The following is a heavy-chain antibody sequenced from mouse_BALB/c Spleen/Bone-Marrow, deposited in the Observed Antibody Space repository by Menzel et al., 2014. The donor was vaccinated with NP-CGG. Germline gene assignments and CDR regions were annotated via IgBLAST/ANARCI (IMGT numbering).Heavy chain of an antibody. Sequence: EVVLVESGGGLVKPGGSLKLSCAASGFAFSGNDMSWVRQTPEKRLEWVAYISSGGGSTYYPDTVKGRFTISRDNAKNTLYLQMNSLKSEDTAMYYCARQRGYAYAMDYWGQGTSVTVSS. CDR1: GFAFSGND. CDR2: ISSGGGST. D-gene: IGHD2-2*01. CDR3: ARQRGYAYAMDY. J-gene: IGHJ4*01. V-gene: IGHV5-12-1*01.